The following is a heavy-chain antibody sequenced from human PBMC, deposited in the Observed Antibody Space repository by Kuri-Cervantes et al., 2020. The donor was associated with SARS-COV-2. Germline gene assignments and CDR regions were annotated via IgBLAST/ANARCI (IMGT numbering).Heavy chain of an antibody. CDR3: ATVRWQWEPTSHFDY. D-gene: IGHD1-26*01. CDR1: GYTLTELS. Sequence: ASVKVSCKVSGYTLTELSMHWVRQAPGKGLEWMGGFDPEDGETIYAQKFQGRVTMTEDTSTDTAYMELSSLRSEDTAVYYCATVRWQWEPTSHFDYWGQGTLVTVSS. CDR2: FDPEDGET. J-gene: IGHJ4*02. V-gene: IGHV1-24*01.